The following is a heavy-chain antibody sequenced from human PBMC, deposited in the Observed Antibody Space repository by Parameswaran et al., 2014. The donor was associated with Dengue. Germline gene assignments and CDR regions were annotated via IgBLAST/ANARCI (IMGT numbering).Heavy chain of an antibody. CDR3: ARTAWDFWNGYSLNYFDY. J-gene: IGHJ4*01. D-gene: IGHD3-3*01. V-gene: IGHV3-48*03. CDR2: ISRSGDTI. Sequence: VRQAPGKGLEWVSYISRSGDTIYHADSVKGRFTISRDNAKNSLYLQMNSLRAEDTAVYYCARTAWDFWNGYSLNYFDYWGHGTLVTVSS.